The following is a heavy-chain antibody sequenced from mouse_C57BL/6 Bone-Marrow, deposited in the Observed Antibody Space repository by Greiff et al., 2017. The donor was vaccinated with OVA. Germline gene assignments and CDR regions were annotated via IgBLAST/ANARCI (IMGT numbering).Heavy chain of an antibody. J-gene: IGHJ3*01. Sequence: VQLQQSGPGLVQPSQSLSITCTVSGFSLTSYGVHWVRQSPGKGLEWLGVIWSGGSTDYNAAFISRLSIRKDNSKSQVSFKMNSLQADDTAIYYCARNKGQLRLLAYWGQGTLVTVSA. CDR1: GFSLTSYG. CDR2: IWSGGST. CDR3: ARNKGQLRLLAY. D-gene: IGHD3-2*02. V-gene: IGHV2-2*01.